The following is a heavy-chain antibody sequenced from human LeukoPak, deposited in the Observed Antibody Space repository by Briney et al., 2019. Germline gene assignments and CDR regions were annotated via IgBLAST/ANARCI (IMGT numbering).Heavy chain of an antibody. J-gene: IGHJ6*03. CDR3: ARVSDYYGSGSFITQYYYYYMDV. D-gene: IGHD3-10*01. CDR1: GFTFSSYW. Sequence: PGGSLRLSCAASGFTFSSYWVSWVRQAPGKGLEWVATIRQDESEKYYVDSVKGRFTISRDNAKNSLYLQMNSLRAEDTAVYYCARVSDYYGSGSFITQYYYYYMDVWGKGTTVTVSS. V-gene: IGHV3-7*01. CDR2: IRQDESEK.